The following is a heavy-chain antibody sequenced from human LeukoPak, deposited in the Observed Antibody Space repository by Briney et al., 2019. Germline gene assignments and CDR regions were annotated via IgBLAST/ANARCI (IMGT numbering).Heavy chain of an antibody. Sequence: GASVKVSCKASGDTFTRYDINWGRQATGQGREWRGGMNTNSGNTGNVQKFQGRGTITRNTYIRTDYMELSSQRDADTGVYYCASGVAARGPSLRKKAALRLDYSYYMDVWGKGTTVTVSS. CDR3: ASGVAARGPSLRKKAALRLDYSYYMDV. CDR1: GDTFTRYD. D-gene: IGHD6-6*01. CDR2: MNTNSGNT. J-gene: IGHJ6*03. V-gene: IGHV1-8*03.